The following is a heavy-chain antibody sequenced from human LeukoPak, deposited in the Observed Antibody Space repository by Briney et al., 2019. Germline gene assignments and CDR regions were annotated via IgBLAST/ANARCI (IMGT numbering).Heavy chain of an antibody. Sequence: KSSETLSLTCTVSGGSISSTSYYWGWIRQPPGKGLEWIGEINHSGSTNYNPSLKSRVTISVDTSKNQFSLKLSSVTAADTAVYYCARAQRYGGNSSLKYWGQGTLVTVSS. CDR1: GGSISSTSYY. J-gene: IGHJ4*02. V-gene: IGHV4-39*07. CDR3: ARAQRYGGNSSLKY. CDR2: INHSGST. D-gene: IGHD4-23*01.